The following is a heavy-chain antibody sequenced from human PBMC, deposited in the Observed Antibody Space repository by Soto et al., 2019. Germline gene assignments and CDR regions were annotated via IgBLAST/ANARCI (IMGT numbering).Heavy chain of an antibody. J-gene: IGHJ4*02. V-gene: IGHV2-5*02. CDR3: AHRERSGYLNY. CDR2: IYWDDDK. CDR1: GFSLSTSGLA. Sequence: SGPTLVNPTQTLTQTCTFSGFSLSTSGLAVAWIRQPPGKALECLALIYWDDDKRYSPSLQSRLTITKDTSKNQVVLAMTNMDPVDTATYYCAHRERSGYLNYWGQGTLVTVSS. D-gene: IGHD3-22*01.